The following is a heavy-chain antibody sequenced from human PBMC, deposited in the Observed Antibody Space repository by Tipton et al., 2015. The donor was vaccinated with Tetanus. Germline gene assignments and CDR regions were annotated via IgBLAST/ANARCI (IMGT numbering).Heavy chain of an antibody. CDR3: ARVLGYCSGGSCYSANYGMDV. D-gene: IGHD2-15*01. CDR1: GGSISSGGYY. CDR2: IYYSGST. Sequence: LRLSCTVSGGSISSGGYYWSWIRQHPGKGLEWIGYIYYSGSTYYNPSLKSRVTISVDTSKNQFSLKLSSVTAADTAVYYCARVLGYCSGGSCYSANYGMDVWGQGTTVTVSS. J-gene: IGHJ6*02. V-gene: IGHV4-31*02.